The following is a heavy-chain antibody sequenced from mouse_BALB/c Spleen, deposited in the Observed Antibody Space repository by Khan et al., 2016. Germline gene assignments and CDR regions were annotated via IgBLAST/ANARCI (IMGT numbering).Heavy chain of an antibody. J-gene: IGHJ4*01. Sequence: EVELVESGGALVKPGGSLKLSCAASGFTFSSYGMSWVRQTPDKRLAWVATISSGGSYTYYPDSVKGRFTISRDNAKNALYLQMSSRKSNDTAMYYCAIDLSSMDYGGQGTSVTVSS. CDR2: ISSGGSYT. CDR1: GFTFSSYG. CDR3: AIDLSSMDY. V-gene: IGHV5-6*01.